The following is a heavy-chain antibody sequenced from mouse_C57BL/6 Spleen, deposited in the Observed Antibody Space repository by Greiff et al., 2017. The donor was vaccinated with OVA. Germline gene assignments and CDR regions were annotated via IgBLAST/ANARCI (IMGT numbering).Heavy chain of an antibody. D-gene: IGHD2-4*01. CDR3: ARDDYDGAWFAY. V-gene: IGHV3-6*01. J-gene: IGHJ3*01. CDR1: GYSITSGYY. Sequence: EVQLQESGPGLVKPSQSLSLTCSVTGYSITSGYYWNWIRQFPGNKLEWMGYISYDGSNNYNPSLKNRISITRDTSKNQFFLKLNSVTTEDTATYYWARDDYDGAWFAYWGQGTLVTVSA. CDR2: ISYDGSN.